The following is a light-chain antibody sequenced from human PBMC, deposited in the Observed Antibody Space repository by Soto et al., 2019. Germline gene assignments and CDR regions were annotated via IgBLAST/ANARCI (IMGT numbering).Light chain of an antibody. CDR3: TSYTSSSPLV. Sequence: QSALTQPASVSGSPGQSITISCTGTSSDVGGYNYVSWYQHHPGKAPKLMIYEVVNRPSGVSNRFSCSKSGITASLTISGLQAEDEADYYCTSYTSSSPLVFGTGTKLTVL. J-gene: IGLJ1*01. CDR1: SSDVGGYNY. CDR2: EVV. V-gene: IGLV2-14*01.